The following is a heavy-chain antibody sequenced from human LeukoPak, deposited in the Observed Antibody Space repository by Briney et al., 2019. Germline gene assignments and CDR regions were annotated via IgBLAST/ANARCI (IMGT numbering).Heavy chain of an antibody. J-gene: IGHJ4*02. CDR1: GFTFDDYA. V-gene: IGHV3-9*01. CDR2: ISWNSGNV. CDR3: AKVSSGWYEGYFDY. D-gene: IGHD6-19*01. Sequence: GGSLRLSCAASGFTFDDYAMHWVRHAPGKGLEWVSGISWNSGNVGYGDSVKGRFTISRDNANNSLYLQMLSLRAEDTALYYCAKVSSGWYEGYFDYWGQGTLVTVSS.